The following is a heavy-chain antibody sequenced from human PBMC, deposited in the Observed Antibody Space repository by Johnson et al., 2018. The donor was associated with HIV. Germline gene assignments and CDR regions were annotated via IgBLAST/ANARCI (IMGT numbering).Heavy chain of an antibody. D-gene: IGHD3-22*01. Sequence: VQLVESGGGLVQPGGSLRLSCAASGFTFSSYDMHWVRQATGKGLEWVSAIGTAGDTYYPGSVKGRFTISRENAKNSLYLQMNSLRAEDTAVYYCARSRDYYDTSGYYDAFDIWGQGTLVTVSS. CDR2: IGTAGDT. V-gene: IGHV3-13*01. J-gene: IGHJ3*02. CDR3: ARSRDYYDTSGYYDAFDI. CDR1: GFTFSSYD.